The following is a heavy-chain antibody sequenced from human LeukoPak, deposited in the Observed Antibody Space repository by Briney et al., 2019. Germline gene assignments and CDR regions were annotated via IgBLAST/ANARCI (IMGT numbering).Heavy chain of an antibody. CDR1: GYTFIGYS. CDR3: ARERGYCASSSCYTSDAFDI. J-gene: IGHJ3*02. Sequence: ASVKVSCKTSGYTFIGYSIHWVQQAPGHGLEWMGWINPTGGGTIYAQRFQGRVSMTRDTSINTAYMELNRLRSDDTAVYFCARERGYCASSSCYTSDAFDIWGQGTVVTVSS. CDR2: INPTGGGT. D-gene: IGHD2-2*01. V-gene: IGHV1-2*02.